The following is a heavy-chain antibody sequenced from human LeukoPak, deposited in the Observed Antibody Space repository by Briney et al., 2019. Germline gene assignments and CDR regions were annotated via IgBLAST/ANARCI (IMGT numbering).Heavy chain of an antibody. D-gene: IGHD1-26*01. CDR3: AGYSDPGSYPDAFDI. CDR2: IYYSGST. CDR1: GGSISSYY. Sequence: SETLSLTCTVSGGSISSYYWSWIRQPPGKGLEWIGYIYYSGSTNYNPSLKSRVTISVDTSKNQFSLKLSSVTAADTAVYYCAGYSDPGSYPDAFDIWGQGTMVTVSS. V-gene: IGHV4-59*01. J-gene: IGHJ3*02.